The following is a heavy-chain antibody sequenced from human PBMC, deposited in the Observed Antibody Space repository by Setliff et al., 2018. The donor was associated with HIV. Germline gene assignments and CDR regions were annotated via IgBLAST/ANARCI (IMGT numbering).Heavy chain of an antibody. V-gene: IGHV4-59*01. Sequence: KASETLSLTCTVSGASISSYYWTWIRQPPGKGLEYIGYIYHFGNTNYNPSLKSLFTMSVDTSRNRVSLKLSSVTAADTAVYYCARLTYCGPNCQSVGIGRAAFDIWGQGTRVTVSS. J-gene: IGHJ3*02. CDR3: ARLTYCGPNCQSVGIGRAAFDI. D-gene: IGHD2-21*01. CDR1: GASISSYY. CDR2: IYHFGNT.